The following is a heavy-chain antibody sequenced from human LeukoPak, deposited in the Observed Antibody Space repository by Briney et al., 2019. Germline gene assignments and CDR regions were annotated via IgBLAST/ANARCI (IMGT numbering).Heavy chain of an antibody. J-gene: IGHJ4*02. CDR1: GGTFSSYA. CDR2: IIPIFGTA. Sequence: ASVKVSCKASGGTFSSYAISWVRQAPGQGLEWMGGIIPIFGTANYAQKFQGRVTITADESTSTAYMELSSLRSEDTAVYYCARGTHEVCSSTSCYSDLDYWGQGTLVTVSS. D-gene: IGHD2-2*01. V-gene: IGHV1-69*13. CDR3: ARGTHEVCSSTSCYSDLDY.